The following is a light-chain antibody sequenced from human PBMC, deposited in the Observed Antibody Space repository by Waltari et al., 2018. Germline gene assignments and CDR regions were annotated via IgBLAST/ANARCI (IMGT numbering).Light chain of an antibody. CDR3: QQYANLPLT. J-gene: IGKJ4*01. CDR2: DAS. Sequence: DIQMTQSPSSLSASVGDRVTITCQASQDIRKNLNWFQQKPGKAPQVLIFDASNSQAAVPSRFSGSGSGADFAFTISSLQPEDIGTHYCQQYANLPLTFGGGTRVEIK. CDR1: QDIRKN. V-gene: IGKV1-33*01.